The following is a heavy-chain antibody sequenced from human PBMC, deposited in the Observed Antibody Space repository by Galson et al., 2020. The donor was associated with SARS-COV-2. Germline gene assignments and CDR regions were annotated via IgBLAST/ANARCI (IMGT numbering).Heavy chain of an antibody. J-gene: IGHJ4*02. CDR3: ARDSDTGSYGLGDY. V-gene: IGHV3-30*01. D-gene: IGHD1-26*01. Sequence: GESLKISCVASGFTFSFYAIHWVRQAPGKGLEWVPVISYEGANKYYADSVKGRFTISRDNSRNTLYLQMNSLRAEDTAVYYCARDSDTGSYGLGDYWGQGTLVTVSP. CDR1: GFTFSFYA. CDR2: ISYEGANK.